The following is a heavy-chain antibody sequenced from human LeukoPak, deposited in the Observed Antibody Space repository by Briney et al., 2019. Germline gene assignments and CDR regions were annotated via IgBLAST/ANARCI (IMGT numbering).Heavy chain of an antibody. CDR3: AKKGSSSWYHFDY. CDR1: RFTFSNYG. V-gene: IGHV3-30*02. D-gene: IGHD6-13*01. J-gene: IGHJ4*02. Sequence: PGGSLRLSCAASRFTFSNYGMHWVRQAPGKGLGWVAFIRFDGSNKNYADSVKGRFTISRDNSKNTVYLQMNSLRAEDTAVYYCAKKGSSSWYHFDYWGQGTLVTVSS. CDR2: IRFDGSNK.